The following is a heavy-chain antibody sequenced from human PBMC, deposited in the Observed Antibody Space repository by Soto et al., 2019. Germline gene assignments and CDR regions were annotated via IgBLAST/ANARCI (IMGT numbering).Heavy chain of an antibody. CDR3: ARGYLFRFLVWSHHNWFDP. D-gene: IGHD3-3*01. Sequence: QVQLQQWGAGLLKPSETLSLTCAVYGGSFSGYYWSWIRQPPGKGLEWIGEINHSGRTNYNPSLKSRVTISLHPSKSQFFLKLIAVTAADTAVYYCARGYLFRFLVWSHHNWFDPWGQGTLVTVSS. CDR2: INHSGRT. J-gene: IGHJ5*02. CDR1: GGSFSGYY. V-gene: IGHV4-34*01.